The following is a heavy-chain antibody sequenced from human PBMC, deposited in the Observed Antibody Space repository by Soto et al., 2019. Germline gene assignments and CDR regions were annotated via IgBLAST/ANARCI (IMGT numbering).Heavy chain of an antibody. CDR3: AGAWGAYYYYYGMDV. Sequence: SETLSLTCTVSGGSTSSYYWSWIRQPPGKGLEWIGYIYYSGSTNYNPSLKSRVTISVDTSKNQFSLKLSSVTAADTAVYYCAGAWGAYYYYYGMDVWGQGTTVTVSS. CDR2: IYYSGST. V-gene: IGHV4-59*01. CDR1: GGSTSSYY. J-gene: IGHJ6*02. D-gene: IGHD7-27*01.